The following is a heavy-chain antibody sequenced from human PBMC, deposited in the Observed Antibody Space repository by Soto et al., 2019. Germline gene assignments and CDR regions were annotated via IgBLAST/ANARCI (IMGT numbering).Heavy chain of an antibody. CDR2: TYYRSKWYN. V-gene: IGHV6-1*01. J-gene: IGHJ6*02. D-gene: IGHD2-15*01. Sequence: SXTLSLTCAISGDSVSSNSAAWNWIRQSPSRGLEWLGRTYYRSKWYNDYAVSVKSRITINPDTSKNQFSLQLNSVTPEDTAVYYCARLERYCSGGSCYSDYYGMDVWGQGTTVSVAS. CDR1: GDSVSSNSAA. CDR3: ARLERYCSGGSCYSDYYGMDV.